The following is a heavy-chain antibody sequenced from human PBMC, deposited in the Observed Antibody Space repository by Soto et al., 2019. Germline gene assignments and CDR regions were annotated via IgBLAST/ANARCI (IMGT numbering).Heavy chain of an antibody. CDR1: GYSFTTYG. CDR2: ISGYNGNT. CDR3: AREGPAPYYYYGMDV. V-gene: IGHV1-18*01. Sequence: QVQLVQSRGEVKKPGASVKVSCKTSGYSFTTYGISWVRQAPGQGLEWMGWISGYNGNTNYAQNLQGRVTMTTDTSTSTANMELRSLRSDDTAVYYCAREGPAPYYYYGMDVWGQGSTVTVSS. J-gene: IGHJ6*02.